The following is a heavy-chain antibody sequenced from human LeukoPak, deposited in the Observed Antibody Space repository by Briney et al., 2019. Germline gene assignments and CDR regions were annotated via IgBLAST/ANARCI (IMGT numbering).Heavy chain of an antibody. CDR2: FDPEDGET. CDR1: GYTLTELS. CDR3: ARDSNVVVVVAATPGWFDP. D-gene: IGHD2-15*01. J-gene: IGHJ5*02. V-gene: IGHV1-24*01. Sequence: ASVKVSCKVSGYTLTELSMHWVRQAPGKGLEWMGGFDPEDGETIYAQKFQGRVTMTEDTSTDTAYMELSRLRSDDTAVYYCARDSNVVVVVAATPGWFDPWGQGTLVTVSS.